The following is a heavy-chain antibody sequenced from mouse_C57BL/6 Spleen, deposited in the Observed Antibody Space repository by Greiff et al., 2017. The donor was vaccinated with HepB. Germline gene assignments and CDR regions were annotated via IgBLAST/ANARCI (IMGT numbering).Heavy chain of an antibody. J-gene: IGHJ4*01. V-gene: IGHV2-2*01. CDR3: ASPYGNYGRAYAMDY. CDR2: IWSGGST. Sequence: VKLVESGPGLVQPSQRLSITCTVSGFSLTSYGVHWVRQSPGKGLEWLGVIWSGGSTDYNAAFISRLSISKDNSKSQVFFKMNSLQADDTAIYYCASPYGNYGRAYAMDYWGQGTSVTVSS. CDR1: GFSLTSYG. D-gene: IGHD2-1*01.